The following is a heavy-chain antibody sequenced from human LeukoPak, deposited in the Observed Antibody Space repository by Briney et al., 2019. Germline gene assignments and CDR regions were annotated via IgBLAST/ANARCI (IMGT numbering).Heavy chain of an antibody. J-gene: IGHJ5*02. CDR1: GGSISSSSYY. Sequence: SETLSLTCTVSGGSISSSSYYWGWIRQPPGKGLEWIGSIYYSGSTYYNPSLKSRVTISVDTSRNQFSLKLSSVTAADTAVYYCARDSGSYEFDPWGQGTLVTVSS. CDR2: IYYSGST. V-gene: IGHV4-39*07. D-gene: IGHD1-26*01. CDR3: ARDSGSYEFDP.